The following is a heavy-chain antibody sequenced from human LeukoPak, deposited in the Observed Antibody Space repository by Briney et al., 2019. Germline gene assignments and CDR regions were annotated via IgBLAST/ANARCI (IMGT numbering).Heavy chain of an antibody. V-gene: IGHV4-59*01. Sequence: SETLSLTCTVSGGSISSYYWSWIRRPPGKGLEWIGYIYYSGSTDYNPSLRSRVTISVDTSKNQFSLKLGSVTAADTAVYYCARDSGEYWGQGTLVTVSS. D-gene: IGHD3-10*01. J-gene: IGHJ4*02. CDR2: IYYSGST. CDR1: GGSISSYY. CDR3: ARDSGEY.